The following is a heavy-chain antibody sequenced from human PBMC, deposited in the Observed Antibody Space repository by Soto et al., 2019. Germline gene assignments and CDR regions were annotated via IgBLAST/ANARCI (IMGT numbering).Heavy chain of an antibody. CDR1: GGTFSSYA. V-gene: IGHV1-69*13. J-gene: IGHJ4*02. D-gene: IGHD3-22*01. Sequence: SVKVSCKASGGTFSSYAISWVRQAPGQGLEWMGGIIPIFGTANYAQKFQGRVTITADESTSTAYMELSSLRSEDTAVYYCARGGNYYDSSGYYSYFDYWGQGTLVTVSS. CDR3: ARGGNYYDSSGYYSYFDY. CDR2: IIPIFGTA.